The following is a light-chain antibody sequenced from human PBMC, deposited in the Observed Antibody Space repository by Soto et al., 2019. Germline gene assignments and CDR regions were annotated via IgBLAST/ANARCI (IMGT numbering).Light chain of an antibody. CDR3: QAWDSSFGV. J-gene: IGLJ2*01. V-gene: IGLV3-1*01. Sequence: SYELSQPPSVSVSPGQTASITCSGPKLGDRYACWYQQKPGQSPLLVIYQDSERPSGIPERFSGSNSGNTATLSISGTQAMDEADYYCQAWDSSFGVFGGGTKLTVL. CDR1: KLGDRY. CDR2: QDS.